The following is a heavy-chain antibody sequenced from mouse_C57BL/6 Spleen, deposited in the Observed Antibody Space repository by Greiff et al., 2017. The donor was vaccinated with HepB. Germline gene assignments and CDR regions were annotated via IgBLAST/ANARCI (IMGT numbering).Heavy chain of an antibody. CDR1: GYSITSGYY. J-gene: IGHJ4*01. CDR3: ARHDMDY. V-gene: IGHV3-6*01. Sequence: VQLKESGPGLVKPSQSLSLTCSVPGYSITSGYYWNWIRQFPGNKLEWMGYISYDGSNNYNPSLKNRISITRDTSKNQFFLKLNSVTTEDTATYYCARHDMDYWGQGTSVTVSS. D-gene: IGHD2-12*01. CDR2: ISYDGSN.